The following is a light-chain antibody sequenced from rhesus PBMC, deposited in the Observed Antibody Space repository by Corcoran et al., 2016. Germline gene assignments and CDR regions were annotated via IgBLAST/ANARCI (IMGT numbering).Light chain of an antibody. J-gene: IGKJ4*01. CDR2: KAS. CDR1: ENVNNY. CDR3: QHGYCTPLT. V-gene: IGKV1-74*01. Sequence: DIQMTQSPSSLSASVGDRVTITCRASENVNNYLNWYQQKPGKAPKLLIYKASTLQSGVPSRFSGSGSGTVYTFTISSLQPEDVATYYCQHGYCTPLTFGGGTKVEIK.